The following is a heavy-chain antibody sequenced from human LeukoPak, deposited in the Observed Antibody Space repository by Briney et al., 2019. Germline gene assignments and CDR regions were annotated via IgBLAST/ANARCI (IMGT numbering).Heavy chain of an antibody. V-gene: IGHV3-30*02. J-gene: IGHJ6*04. CDR2: IRYDGSNK. D-gene: IGHD6-13*01. CDR1: GFTFSSYG. Sequence: RGSLRLSCAASGFTFSSYGMQWVRQAPGKGLEWVAFIRYDGSNKYYADSVRGRFTISRDNPKNTLYLQMNSLRAEDTAVYYCAKELVLGTPAGYCRDVWGKGTTVTISS. CDR3: AKELVLGTPAGYCRDV.